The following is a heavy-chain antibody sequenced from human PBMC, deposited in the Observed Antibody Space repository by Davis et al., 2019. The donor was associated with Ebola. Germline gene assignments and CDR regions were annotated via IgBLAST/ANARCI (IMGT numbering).Heavy chain of an antibody. V-gene: IGHV3-48*02. CDR1: GFTFSSYS. J-gene: IGHJ4*02. CDR3: ARGPPTLGYCTGGVCYTPPDYYFDY. Sequence: PGGSLRLSCAASGFTFSSYSMNWVRQAPGKGLEWVSYISSSSSTIYYADSVKGRFTISRDNAKNSLYLQMNSLRDEDTAVYYCARGPPTLGYCTGGVCYTPPDYYFDYWGQGTLVTVSS. D-gene: IGHD2-8*02. CDR2: ISSSSSTI.